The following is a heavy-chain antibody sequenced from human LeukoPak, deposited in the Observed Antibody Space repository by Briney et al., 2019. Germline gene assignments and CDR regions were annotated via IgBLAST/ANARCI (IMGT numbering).Heavy chain of an antibody. CDR2: INHSGST. CDR1: GGSFSGYY. V-gene: IGHV4-34*01. CDR3: ASWLQREEKFDY. Sequence: KSSETLSLTCAVYGGSFSGYYWSWSRQPRGKGLEWIGEINHSGSTNYNPSLKSRVTISVDTSKNQFSLKLSSVTAADTAVYYCASWLQREEKFDYWGQETLGTVSS. D-gene: IGHD5-24*01. J-gene: IGHJ4*02.